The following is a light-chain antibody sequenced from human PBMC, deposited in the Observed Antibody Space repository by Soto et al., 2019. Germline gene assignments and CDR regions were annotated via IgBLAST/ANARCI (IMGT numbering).Light chain of an antibody. J-gene: IGKJ1*01. CDR2: AAS. CDR3: QQSYSTPRT. CDR1: QSVNSN. V-gene: IGKV3-15*01. Sequence: ETVMTQSPATLSVSPGERATLSCRASQSVNSNLAWYQQKLGQAPRVLIYAASSLQSGVPSRFSGSGSGTDFTLTISSLQPEDFATYYCQQSYSTPRTFGQGTKVDIK.